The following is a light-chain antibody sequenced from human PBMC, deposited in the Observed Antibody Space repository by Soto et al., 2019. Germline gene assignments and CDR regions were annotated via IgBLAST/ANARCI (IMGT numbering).Light chain of an antibody. CDR1: QNINTK. CDR3: QQYNDWPLT. Sequence: EIVMSHSPVTLSVSQRDRATLSCRASQNINTKLAWYQQMPGQAPRLLIHGASTRATGIPARFSGSGSGTEFTLTISSMQSEDFAVYYCQQYNDWPLTFGGRTNVDI. CDR2: GAS. V-gene: IGKV3-15*01. J-gene: IGKJ4*01.